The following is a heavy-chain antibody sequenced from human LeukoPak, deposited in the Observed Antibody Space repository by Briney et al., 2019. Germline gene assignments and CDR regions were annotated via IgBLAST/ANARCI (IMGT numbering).Heavy chain of an antibody. D-gene: IGHD4-11*01. Sequence: GESLKISCKGSGYSFTSYWIGWVPQLPGKGLEWMGIIYPGDSDTRYSPSFQGQVTISADKSISTAYLQWSSLTASDTAMYYCSRAVNPFNYYNGMDVWGQGTTVTVSS. V-gene: IGHV5-51*01. CDR1: GYSFTSYW. J-gene: IGHJ6*02. CDR3: SRAVNPFNYYNGMDV. CDR2: IYPGDSDT.